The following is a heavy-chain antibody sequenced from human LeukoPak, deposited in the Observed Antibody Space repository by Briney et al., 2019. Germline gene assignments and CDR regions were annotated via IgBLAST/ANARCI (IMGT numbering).Heavy chain of an antibody. J-gene: IGHJ4*02. V-gene: IGHV1-18*01. CDR1: DYTFIADG. CDR2: ISSYNGNT. CDR3: ARKNWEAYDY. Sequence: ASVKASCKASDYTFIADGISWVRQAPGQGLEWMGWISSYNGNTNYAQKFQGRVTMTTDTSTSTAYMELRSLRSDDTAVYYCARKNWEAYDYWGQGTLVTVSS. D-gene: IGHD7-27*01.